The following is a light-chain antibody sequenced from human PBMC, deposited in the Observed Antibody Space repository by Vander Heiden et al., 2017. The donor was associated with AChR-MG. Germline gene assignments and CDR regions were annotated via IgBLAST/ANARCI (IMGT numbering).Light chain of an antibody. CDR3: SSYTSSSTRV. CDR1: SSDVGGYNY. J-gene: IGLJ3*02. CDR2: DVS. V-gene: IGLV2-14*01. Sequence: QSALTQPASVSGSPGQSITISCTVTSSDVGGYNYVSWYQQHPGKAPKRMIYDVSKRPSVVSNRFSGSKSGNTASLTISGLQAEDEADYYCSSYTSSSTRVFGGGTKLTVL.